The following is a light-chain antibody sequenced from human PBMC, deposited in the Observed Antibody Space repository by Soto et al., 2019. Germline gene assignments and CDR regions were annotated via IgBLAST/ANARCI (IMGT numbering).Light chain of an antibody. V-gene: IGKV3-20*01. J-gene: IGKJ5*01. CDR2: GAS. CDR3: QQYGSSPPIT. CDR1: QSVSSSY. Sequence: EIVLTQSPGTLSLSPGERATLSCRASQSVSSSYLAWYQQKPGQAPRLLIYGASSRATVSPDRFSGSGSGTDFTLTISRLEPEDFEVYYCQQYGSSPPITFGQGTRLEIK.